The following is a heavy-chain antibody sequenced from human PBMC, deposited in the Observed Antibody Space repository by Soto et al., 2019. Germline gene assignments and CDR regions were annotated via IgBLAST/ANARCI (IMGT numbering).Heavy chain of an antibody. D-gene: IGHD1-7*01. CDR2: IWYDGSNK. CDR3: AGGAELNYYYSGMDV. J-gene: IGHJ6*02. V-gene: IGHV3-33*01. CDR1: GFTFSSYG. Sequence: QVQLVESGGGVVQPGRSLRLSCAASGFTFSSYGMHWVRQAPGKGLEWVAVIWYDGSNKYYADSVKGRCTISRDNSKKTRYLQMNSLRAEGTAVYYCAGGAELNYYYSGMDVWGQGTTVTVSS.